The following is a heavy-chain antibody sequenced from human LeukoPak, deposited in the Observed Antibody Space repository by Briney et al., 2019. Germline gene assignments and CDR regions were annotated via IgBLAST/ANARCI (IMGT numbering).Heavy chain of an antibody. CDR1: GFTFGDYA. D-gene: IGHD3-10*01. V-gene: IGHV3-9*01. CDR2: ISWNSGKI. J-gene: IGHJ6*02. CDR3: AKSLAVRGDYYYGMDV. Sequence: GRSLRLSCAASGFTFGDYAMHWVRQAPGKGLEWVSGISWNSGKIGYADSVKGRFTISRDNAKNSLYLQINSLRAEDTALYYCAKSLAVRGDYYYGMDVWGQGTTVTVSS.